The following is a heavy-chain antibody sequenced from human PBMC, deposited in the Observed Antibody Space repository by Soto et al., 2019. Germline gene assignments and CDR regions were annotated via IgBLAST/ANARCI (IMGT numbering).Heavy chain of an antibody. D-gene: IGHD5-12*01. CDR1: GGSISSYY. CDR3: ATGRRDGYNYGGWFDP. J-gene: IGHJ5*02. Sequence: LSLTCTVSGGSISSYYWSWIRQPPGKGLEWIGYIYYSGSTNYNPSLKSRVTISVDTSKNQFSLKLSSVTAADTAVYYCATGRRDGYNYGGWFDPWRQGTLVTVSS. V-gene: IGHV4-59*01. CDR2: IYYSGST.